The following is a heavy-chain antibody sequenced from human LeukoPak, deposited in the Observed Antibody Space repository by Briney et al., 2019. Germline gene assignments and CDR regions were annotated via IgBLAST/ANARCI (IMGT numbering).Heavy chain of an antibody. CDR3: VRRVAVAGMYAFDI. Sequence: SETLSLTCTISGGSIGSYYWSWIRQPPGKELEWIGYIYYSGNTNYNPSLKSRVTISLDTSNNQFSLKLNSVTAADAAVYYCVRRVAVAGMYAFDIWGQGSMVTVSS. D-gene: IGHD6-13*01. CDR1: GGSIGSYY. CDR2: IYYSGNT. V-gene: IGHV4-59*08. J-gene: IGHJ3*02.